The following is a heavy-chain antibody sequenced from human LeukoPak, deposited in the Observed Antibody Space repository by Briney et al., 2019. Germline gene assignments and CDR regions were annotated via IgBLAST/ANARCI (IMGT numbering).Heavy chain of an antibody. CDR2: ISAYNGNT. D-gene: IGHD5-12*01. Sequence: ASVKVSCKASGGTFSSYAISWVRQAPGQGLEWMGWISAYNGNTNYAQKLQGRVTMTTDTSTSTAYMELRSLKSDDTAVYYCARGGAVATITDYWGQGTLVTVSS. CDR1: GGTFSSYA. J-gene: IGHJ4*02. CDR3: ARGGAVATITDY. V-gene: IGHV1-18*01.